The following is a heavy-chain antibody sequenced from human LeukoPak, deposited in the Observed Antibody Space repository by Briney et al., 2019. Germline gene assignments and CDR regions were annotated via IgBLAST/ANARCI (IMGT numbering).Heavy chain of an antibody. V-gene: IGHV1-2*02. CDR3: ARGEDIVVVPAADFDY. D-gene: IGHD2-2*01. CDR2: IDPNSGDT. CDR1: GYTFTGYY. Sequence: ASMKVSCKASGYTFTGYYIHWVRQAPGQGLEWMGWIDPNSGDTKYVQKFQGRVTMTRDTSISTAYMELSRLRSDDTAVYYCARGEDIVVVPAADFDYWGQGTLVTVSS. J-gene: IGHJ4*02.